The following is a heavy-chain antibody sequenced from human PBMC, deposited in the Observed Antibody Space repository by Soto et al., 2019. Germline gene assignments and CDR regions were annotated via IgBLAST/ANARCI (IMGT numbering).Heavy chain of an antibody. CDR3: ARPMVRGVRGDAFDI. J-gene: IGHJ3*02. V-gene: IGHV2-5*02. D-gene: IGHD3-10*01. Sequence: SGPTLVNPTQTLTLTCTFSGFSLSTSGVGVGWIRQPPGKALEWLALIYWDDDKRYSPSLKSRLTITKDTSKNQVVLTMTNMDPVDTATCYCARPMVRGVRGDAFDIWGQGTMVTVSS. CDR1: GFSLSTSGVG. CDR2: IYWDDDK.